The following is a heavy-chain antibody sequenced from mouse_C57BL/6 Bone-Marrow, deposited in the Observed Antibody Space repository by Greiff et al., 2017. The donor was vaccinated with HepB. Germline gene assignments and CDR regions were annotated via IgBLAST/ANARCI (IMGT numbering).Heavy chain of an antibody. Sequence: QVHVKQPGAELVKPGASVKMSCKASGYTFTSYWITWVKQRPGQGLEWIGDIYPGSGSTNYNEKFKSKATLTVDTSSSTAYMQLSSLTSEDSAVYYCARKDYYYGSSYDYWGQGTTLTVSS. J-gene: IGHJ2*01. CDR1: GYTFTSYW. D-gene: IGHD1-1*01. V-gene: IGHV1-55*01. CDR3: ARKDYYYGSSYDY. CDR2: IYPGSGST.